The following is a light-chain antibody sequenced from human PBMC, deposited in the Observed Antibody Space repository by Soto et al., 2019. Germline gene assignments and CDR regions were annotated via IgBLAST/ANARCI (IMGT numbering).Light chain of an antibody. CDR1: RHVSSID. CDR2: GAS. J-gene: IGKJ1*01. Sequence: TRSLSLGERAPPPSRRTRHVSSIDLAWYQHKSGQAPRLLICGASTRESGIPARFSGSGSGTEFTLTISSLQSEDFAVYYCQQRSGCPPPFGQGTKVDIK. CDR3: QQRSGCPPP. V-gene: IGKV3-15*01.